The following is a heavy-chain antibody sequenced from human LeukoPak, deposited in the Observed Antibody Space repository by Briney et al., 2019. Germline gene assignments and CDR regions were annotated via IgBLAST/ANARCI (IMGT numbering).Heavy chain of an antibody. CDR1: SGSISSTHYY. J-gene: IGHJ4*02. CDR2: IYYSGST. D-gene: IGHD4-17*01. Sequence: PSETLSLTCTVSSGSISSTHYYWSWIRQPPGKGLEWIGYIYYSGSTNYNPSLKSRVTMSVDTSKNQLSLKLSSVTAADTAVYYCARAMTTVNHFDYWGQGTLVTVSS. V-gene: IGHV4-61*05. CDR3: ARAMTTVNHFDY.